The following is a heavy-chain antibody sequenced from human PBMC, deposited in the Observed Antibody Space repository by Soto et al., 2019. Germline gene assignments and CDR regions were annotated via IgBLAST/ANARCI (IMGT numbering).Heavy chain of an antibody. Sequence: SETLSLTCTVSGGSISSGGHYWSWIRQHPGKGLEWIGYIFYSGSTYYNPSLKSRVTMSVHTSKNQFSLNLSSVTDADTAVYYGGRDTDSSIPAGPIGGQGTLVTVSS. V-gene: IGHV4-31*03. CDR2: IFYSGST. CDR3: GRDTDSSIPAGPI. J-gene: IGHJ4*01. CDR1: GGSISSGGHY. D-gene: IGHD6-6*01.